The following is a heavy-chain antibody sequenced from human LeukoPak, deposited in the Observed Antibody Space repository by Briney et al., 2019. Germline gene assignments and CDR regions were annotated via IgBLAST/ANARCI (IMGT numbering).Heavy chain of an antibody. CDR3: ARRYCSGGSCYSVDY. D-gene: IGHD2-15*01. J-gene: IGHJ4*02. CDR2: ISGSGGST. Sequence: GGSLRLSCAASGFTFSSYAMSWVRQAPGKGLEWVSAISGSGGSTYYADSVKGRFTISRDNSKNTLYLQMNSLRAEDTGVYYCARRYCSGGSCYSVDYWGQGTLVTVSS. V-gene: IGHV3-23*01. CDR1: GFTFSSYA.